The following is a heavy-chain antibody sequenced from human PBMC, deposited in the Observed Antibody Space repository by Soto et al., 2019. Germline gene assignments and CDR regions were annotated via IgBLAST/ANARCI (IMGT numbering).Heavy chain of an antibody. Sequence: QVQLVESGGGVVQPGRSLRLSCAASGFTFSSYGMHWVRQAPGKGLEWVAVISYDGSNKYYADSVKGRFTISRDNSKNTLYLQMNSLRAEDTAVYCCAKDSSSSGWYDLDYWGQGTLVTVSS. D-gene: IGHD6-19*01. CDR1: GFTFSSYG. CDR3: AKDSSSSGWYDLDY. J-gene: IGHJ4*02. V-gene: IGHV3-30*18. CDR2: ISYDGSNK.